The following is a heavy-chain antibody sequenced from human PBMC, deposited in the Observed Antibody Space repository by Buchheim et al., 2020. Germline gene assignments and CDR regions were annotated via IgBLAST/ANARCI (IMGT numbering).Heavy chain of an antibody. CDR2: INHSGST. J-gene: IGHJ4*02. CDR3: ASNGYYYDSSGYYLFDY. CDR1: GGSFSGYY. Sequence: QVQLQQWGAGLLKPSETLSLTCAVYGGSFSGYYWSWIRQPPGKGLEWIGEINHSGSTNYNPSLKSRFTISVDTSTKQFSLKLSSVTAADTAVYYCASNGYYYDSSGYYLFDYWGQGTL. V-gene: IGHV4-34*01. D-gene: IGHD3-22*01.